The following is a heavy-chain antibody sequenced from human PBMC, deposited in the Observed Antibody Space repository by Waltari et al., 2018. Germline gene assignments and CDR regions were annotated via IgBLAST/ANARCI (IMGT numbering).Heavy chain of an antibody. CDR1: VFTLRSYW. CDR3: AREGSAIFNV. J-gene: IGHJ4*02. D-gene: IGHD2-21*01. V-gene: IGHV3-7*01. CDR2: IKYDGSEK. Sequence: QLVESGGGLVERGGYLRLSCGASVFTLRSYWMSWVRQAPGKGLEWVANIKYDGSEKYYVDSVKGRFTVSRDNAKNSLYLQMNSLRAEDTAMFFCAREGSAIFNVWGQGTLVTVSS.